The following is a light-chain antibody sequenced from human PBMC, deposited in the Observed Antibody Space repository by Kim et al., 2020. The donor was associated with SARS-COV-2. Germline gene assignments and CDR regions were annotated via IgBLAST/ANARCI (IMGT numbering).Light chain of an antibody. CDR3: AAWDDSLSGNWV. CDR2: RNN. CDR1: SSNIGSNY. Sequence: QRVTISCSGSSSNIGSNYVYWYRQLPGTAPKLLIYRNNQRPSGVPDRFSGSKSGTSASLAISGLRSEDEADYYCAAWDDSLSGNWVFGGGTQLTVL. V-gene: IGLV1-47*01. J-gene: IGLJ3*02.